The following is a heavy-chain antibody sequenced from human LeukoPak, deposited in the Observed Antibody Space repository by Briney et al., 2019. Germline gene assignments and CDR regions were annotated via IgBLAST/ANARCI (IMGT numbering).Heavy chain of an antibody. CDR1: GYTFTGYH. D-gene: IGHD2-2*01. Sequence: ASVKVSCKASGYTFTGYHMHWVRQAPGQGLEWMGWINPNSGGTNYAQKFQGRVTMTRDTSISTAYMELSRLRSDDTAVYYCARDRCSSTSCMYYYYYYMDVWGKGTTVTVSS. V-gene: IGHV1-2*02. CDR2: INPNSGGT. CDR3: ARDRCSSTSCMYYYYYYMDV. J-gene: IGHJ6*03.